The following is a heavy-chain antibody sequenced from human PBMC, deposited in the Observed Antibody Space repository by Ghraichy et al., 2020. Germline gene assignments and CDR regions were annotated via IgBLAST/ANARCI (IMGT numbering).Heavy chain of an antibody. CDR2: IYYSGST. CDR1: GGSISSSSYY. CDR3: ARLRSSQLTDY. Sequence: LSLTCTVSGGSISSSSYYWGWIRQPPGKGLEWIGSIYYSGSTYYNPSLKSRVTISVDTSKNQFSLKLSSVTAADTAVYYCARLRSSQLTDYWGQGTLVTVSS. J-gene: IGHJ4*02. D-gene: IGHD6-13*01. V-gene: IGHV4-39*01.